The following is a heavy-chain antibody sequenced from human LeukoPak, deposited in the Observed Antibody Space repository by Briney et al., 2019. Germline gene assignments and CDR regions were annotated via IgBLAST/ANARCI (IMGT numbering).Heavy chain of an antibody. CDR3: AKDKLELLIDY. J-gene: IGHJ4*02. V-gene: IGHV3-23*01. CDR2: IHDST. Sequence: GGSLRLSCAASGFTFSNYAMTWVRQAPGKGLEWVSTIHDSTYYADSVQGRFTISRDNSKNTLYLQMNSLRAEDTAVYYCAKDKLELLIDYWGQGTLVTVSS. CDR1: GFTFSNYA. D-gene: IGHD1-7*01.